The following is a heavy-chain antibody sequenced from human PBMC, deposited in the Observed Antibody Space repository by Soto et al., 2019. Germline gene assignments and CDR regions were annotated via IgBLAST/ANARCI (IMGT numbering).Heavy chain of an antibody. D-gene: IGHD6-19*01. CDR3: ARVGKQWRRDWFDP. V-gene: IGHV1-69*05. Sequence: SVKVSCKASGGTFSSYAISWVRQAPGQGLEWMGGIIPIFGTANYAQKFQGRVTMTRDTSTSTVYMELSSLRSEDTAVYYCARVGKQWRRDWFDPWGQGTLVTVSS. J-gene: IGHJ5*02. CDR1: GGTFSSYA. CDR2: IIPIFGTA.